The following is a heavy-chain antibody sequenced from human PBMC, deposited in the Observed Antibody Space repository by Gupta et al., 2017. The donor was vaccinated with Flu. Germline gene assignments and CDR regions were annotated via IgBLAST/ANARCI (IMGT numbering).Heavy chain of an antibody. CDR2: ISGSGGST. CDR1: GFTFSSSA. CDR3: AKDRARYFDY. V-gene: IGHV3-23*01. J-gene: IGHJ4*02. Sequence: EVQLLESGGGLVQPGGSLRLSCAASGFTFSSSAMSWVRQAPGKGLEWVSAISGSGGSTFYADSVKGRFTISRDNSKNTLCLQMNSLRAEDTAVYYCAKDRARYFDYWGQGTLVTVSS.